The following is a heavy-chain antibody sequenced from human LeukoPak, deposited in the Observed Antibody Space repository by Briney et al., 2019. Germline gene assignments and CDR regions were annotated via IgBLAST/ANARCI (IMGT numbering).Heavy chain of an antibody. J-gene: IGHJ4*02. D-gene: IGHD3-10*01. V-gene: IGHV4-59*01. CDR3: ARATYYYGSGSYGGFDY. Sequence: SETLSLTCTVSGGSISSYYWSWIRQPPGKGLEWIGYIYYSGSTNYNPSLKSRVTISVDTSKNQFSLKLSSVTAADTAVYYCARATYYYGSGSYGGFDYWGQGTLVTVSS. CDR1: GGSISSYY. CDR2: IYYSGST.